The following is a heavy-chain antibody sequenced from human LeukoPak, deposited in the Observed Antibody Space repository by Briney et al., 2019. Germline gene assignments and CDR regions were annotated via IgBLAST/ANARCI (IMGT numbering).Heavy chain of an antibody. J-gene: IGHJ4*02. CDR1: EYTFTVYY. V-gene: IGHV1-2*04. CDR2: INPNSGGT. D-gene: IGHD2-2*01. Sequence: ASVNVSCTASEYTFTVYYMHWVRQAPGQGLEWMGWINPNSGGTNYAQKFQGWVTMTRDTSISTAYMELSRLRSDDTAVYYCARDGDCSSTSCLDYWGQGTLVTVSS. CDR3: ARDGDCSSTSCLDY.